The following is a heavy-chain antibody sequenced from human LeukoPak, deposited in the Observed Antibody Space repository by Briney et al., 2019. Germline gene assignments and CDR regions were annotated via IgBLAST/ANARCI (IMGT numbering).Heavy chain of an antibody. J-gene: IGHJ4*02. D-gene: IGHD4-11*01. Sequence: PGGSLRLSCAASEFTFSSYGMHWVRQSPVEGLQWVAFIRYDARDKFYSDSVKGRFTISRDNSKNTLYLQMNSLRGEDTAVYYCAKDRAVTSEVDYWGQGTLVTVSS. CDR3: AKDRAVTSEVDY. CDR2: IRYDARDK. V-gene: IGHV3-30*02. CDR1: EFTFSSYG.